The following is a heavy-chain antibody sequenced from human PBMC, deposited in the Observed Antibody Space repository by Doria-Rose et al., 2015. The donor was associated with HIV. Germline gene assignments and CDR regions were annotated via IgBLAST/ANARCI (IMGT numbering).Heavy chain of an antibody. Sequence: SHGMQWVRQAPGKGLEWVAFIRYDGSNKYYADSVKGRFTIPRDNSKKTLYLQMNRLTAEDTAVYYCAETSGSSLDYWGQGTLVTVSS. CDR3: AETSGSSLDY. CDR2: IRYDGSNK. J-gene: IGHJ4*02. D-gene: IGHD3-10*01. CDR1: SHG. V-gene: IGHV3-30*02.